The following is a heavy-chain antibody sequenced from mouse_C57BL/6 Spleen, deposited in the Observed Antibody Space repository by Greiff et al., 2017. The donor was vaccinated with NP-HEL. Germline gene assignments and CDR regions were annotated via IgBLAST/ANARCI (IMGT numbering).Heavy chain of an antibody. CDR2: ISDGGSYT. CDR1: GFTFSSYA. Sequence: EVKLVESGGGLVKPGGSLKLSCAASGFTFSSYAMSWVRQTPEKRLEWVATISDGGSYTYYPDNVKGRFTISRDNAKNNLYLQMSHLKSEDTARYYCARETSSLAWFAYWGQGTLVTVSA. D-gene: IGHD3-2*02. V-gene: IGHV5-4*01. CDR3: ARETSSLAWFAY. J-gene: IGHJ3*01.